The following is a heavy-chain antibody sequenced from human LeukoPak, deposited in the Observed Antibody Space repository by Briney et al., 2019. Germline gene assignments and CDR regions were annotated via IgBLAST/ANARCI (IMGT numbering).Heavy chain of an antibody. J-gene: IGHJ4*02. D-gene: IGHD3-22*01. CDR1: GFTFSSYW. CDR2: INSDGSST. CDR3: ARGYYDSSDYYPIVY. Sequence: PGGSLRNSCAASGFTFSSYWMHWVRQAPGKGLVGVSRINSDGSSTSYADSVKGRFTISRDNAKNTLYLQMNSLRAEDTAVYYCARGYYDSSDYYPIVYWGQGTLVTVSS. V-gene: IGHV3-74*01.